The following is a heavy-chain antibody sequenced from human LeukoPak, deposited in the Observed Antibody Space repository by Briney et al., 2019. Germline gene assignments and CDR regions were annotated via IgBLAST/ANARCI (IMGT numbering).Heavy chain of an antibody. V-gene: IGHV4-4*07. CDR1: GGSISSYH. D-gene: IGHD2-2*01. CDR3: AIGLGYCSSTSCYVYFDY. Sequence: PSETLSLTCTVSGGSISSYHWSWIRQPAGKGLEWIGRIYTSGSTNHNPSLKSRVTMSVDTSKNQFSLKLSSVTAADTAVYYCAIGLGYCSSTSCYVYFDYWGQGTLVTVSS. J-gene: IGHJ4*02. CDR2: IYTSGST.